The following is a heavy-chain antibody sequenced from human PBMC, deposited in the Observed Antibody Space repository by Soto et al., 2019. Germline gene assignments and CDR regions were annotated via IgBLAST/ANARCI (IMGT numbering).Heavy chain of an antibody. Sequence: EVQLVESGGGLVQPGGSLTLSCAASGFTFSRNWMSWVRQAPGKGLEWVANIKEDGSAKYYADAVKGRFTLSRDNVENSLYLQMNSRRVEDTAVYYCARDGDGYPAWGQGTLVTVSS. CDR2: IKEDGSAK. CDR3: ARDGDGYPA. V-gene: IGHV3-7*01. D-gene: IGHD1-1*01. CDR1: GFTFSRNW. J-gene: IGHJ5*02.